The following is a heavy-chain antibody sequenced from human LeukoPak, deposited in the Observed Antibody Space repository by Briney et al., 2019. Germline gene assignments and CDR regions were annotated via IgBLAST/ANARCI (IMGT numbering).Heavy chain of an antibody. J-gene: IGHJ5*02. Sequence: SVKVSCKASGGTFSSYAISWVRQAPGQGLEWMGGIIPIFGTANYAQKFQGRVTITADESTSTAYMELSSLRSEDTAVYYCAKGGVYSGYAFDPWGQGTLVTVSS. CDR2: IIPIFGTA. CDR1: GGTFSSYA. D-gene: IGHD5-12*01. V-gene: IGHV1-69*13. CDR3: AKGGVYSGYAFDP.